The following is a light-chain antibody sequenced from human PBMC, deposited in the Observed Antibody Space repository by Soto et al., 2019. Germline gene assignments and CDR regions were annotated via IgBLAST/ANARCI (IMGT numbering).Light chain of an antibody. CDR2: GAS. Sequence: EIVMTQSPAALSVSPGERATLSCRASQSVSSTFAWYQQKPGEAPRLLIYGASAKATGVPVRFSGSGSGTEFTLTISSLQSEDFAGYYCLPSHNWPPRYTSGQGTKLEIK. J-gene: IGKJ2*01. CDR1: QSVSST. CDR3: LPSHNWPPRYT. V-gene: IGKV3-15*01.